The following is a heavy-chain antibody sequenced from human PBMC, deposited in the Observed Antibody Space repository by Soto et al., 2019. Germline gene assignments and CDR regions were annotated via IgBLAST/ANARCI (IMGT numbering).Heavy chain of an antibody. CDR3: ARGHGGEDQLPGYNWFDP. CDR2: IIPNCGTA. Sequence: QVQLVQSGAEVKKPGSSVKVSCKASGGTFSSYAISWVRQAPGQGLEWMGGIIPNCGTANYAQKFQGRVTITADESTSTAYMELSSLRSEDTAVYYCARGHGGEDQLPGYNWFDPWGPGTLVTVSS. J-gene: IGHJ5*02. V-gene: IGHV1-69*01. D-gene: IGHD2-2*01. CDR1: GGTFSSYA.